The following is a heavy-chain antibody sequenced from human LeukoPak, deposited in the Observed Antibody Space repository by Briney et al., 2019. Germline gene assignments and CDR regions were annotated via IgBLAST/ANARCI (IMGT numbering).Heavy chain of an antibody. V-gene: IGHV4-34*01. Sequence: SETLSLTCAVYGGSFSGYYWSWIRQPPGKGLEWIGEINHSGSTNYNPSLKSRVTISVDTSKNQFSLKLSSVTAADTAVYYCAREGSSGPFDYFDYWGQGTLVTVSS. CDR1: GGSFSGYY. CDR3: AREGSSGPFDYFDY. D-gene: IGHD6-19*01. J-gene: IGHJ4*02. CDR2: INHSGST.